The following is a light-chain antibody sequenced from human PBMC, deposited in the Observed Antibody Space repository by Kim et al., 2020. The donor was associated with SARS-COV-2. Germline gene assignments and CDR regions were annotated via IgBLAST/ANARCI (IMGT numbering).Light chain of an antibody. CDR2: RSN. V-gene: IGLV1-44*01. J-gene: IGLJ2*01. CDR3: AAWDDSLNGHVV. Sequence: QRVTMTGSGSGSNIGSNAVSWYQQLPGATPKLLIYRSNERPSGVPDRFSASKSATSASLAISGLQSDDEADYYCAAWDDSLNGHVVFGGGTQLPVL. CDR1: GSNIGSNA.